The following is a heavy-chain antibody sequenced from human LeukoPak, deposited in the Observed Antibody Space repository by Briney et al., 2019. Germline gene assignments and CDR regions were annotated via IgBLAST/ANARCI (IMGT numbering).Heavy chain of an antibody. D-gene: IGHD1-1*01. V-gene: IGHV3-74*01. J-gene: IGHJ4*02. CDR3: AGFAVTTAGDY. Sequence: GGSLRLSCAASGFTFSSYWVHWVRQAPGKGLVWVSRITGDGSGANYADSVKGRFTISRDNAKNTLYLQMNSLRAEDTAVYYCAGFAVTTAGDYWGQGTLVTVSS. CDR2: ITGDGSGA. CDR1: GFTFSSYW.